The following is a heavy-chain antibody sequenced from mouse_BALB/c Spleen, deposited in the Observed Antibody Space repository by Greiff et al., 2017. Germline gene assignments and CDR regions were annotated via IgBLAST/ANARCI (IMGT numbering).Heavy chain of an antibody. CDR2: IYPGNSDT. J-gene: IGHJ1*01. CDR1: GYTFTSYW. Sequence: EVQLQQSGTVLARPGASVKMSCKASGYTFTSYWMHWVKQRPGQGLEWIGAIYPGNSDTSYNQKFKGKAKLTAVTSTSTAYMELSSLTNEDSAVYYCTRDDDPYWYFDVWGAGTTVTVSS. D-gene: IGHD2-3*01. CDR3: TRDDDPYWYFDV. V-gene: IGHV1-5*01.